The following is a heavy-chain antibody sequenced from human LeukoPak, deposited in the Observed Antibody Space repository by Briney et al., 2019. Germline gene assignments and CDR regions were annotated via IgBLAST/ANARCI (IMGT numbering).Heavy chain of an antibody. Sequence: GGSLRLSCTASGFTFSRNGMHWVRQAPGKGLEWVADISYEGSNKYYEDSVKGRFTISRDNSKNTLFLQMKSLRTEDTAVYYCAKEAKPWSGGGSFDYWGQGTLVTV. CDR3: AKEAKPWSGGGSFDY. CDR1: GFTFSRNG. J-gene: IGHJ4*02. CDR2: ISYEGSNK. V-gene: IGHV3-30*18. D-gene: IGHD3-10*01.